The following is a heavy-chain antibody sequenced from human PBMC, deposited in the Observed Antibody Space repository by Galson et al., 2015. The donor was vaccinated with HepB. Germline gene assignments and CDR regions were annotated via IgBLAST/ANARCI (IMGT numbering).Heavy chain of an antibody. CDR1: GFTFSNHA. V-gene: IGHV3-23*01. CDR2: ITGDSATT. J-gene: IGHJ4*01. Sequence: SLRLSCAVSGFTFSNHAMSWVRQVPGKGLECVSAITGDSATTYYADSAKGRFVVSRDNSKNTLYLQLNSLRAEDTAVYYCGKDGEQVRVYDYRGQGTLVTVSS. D-gene: IGHD1/OR15-1a*01. CDR3: GKDGEQVRVYDY.